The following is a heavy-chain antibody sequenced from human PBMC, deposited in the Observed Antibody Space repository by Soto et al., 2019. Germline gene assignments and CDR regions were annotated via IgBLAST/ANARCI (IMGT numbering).Heavy chain of an antibody. V-gene: IGHV3-30*18. Sequence: GGSLRLSCAASGFTFSSYGMHWVRQAPGKGLEWVAVISYDGSNKYYADSVKGRFTISRDNSKITLYLQMNSLRAEDTAVYYCAKDFCTNGVCYSFDYWGQGTLVTVSS. CDR2: ISYDGSNK. CDR3: AKDFCTNGVCYSFDY. CDR1: GFTFSSYG. D-gene: IGHD2-8*01. J-gene: IGHJ4*02.